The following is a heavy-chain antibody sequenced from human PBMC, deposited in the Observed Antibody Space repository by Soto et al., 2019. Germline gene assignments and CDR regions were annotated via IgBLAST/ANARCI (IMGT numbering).Heavy chain of an antibody. Sequence: QVQLVQSGAEVKKPGSPVKVSCKASGGTFSSYIITWVRQAPGQGLEWMGRIIPILDITYYAQRFQGRVTITAHKYTSKAYMELSGLRSVDSAVYFRPIPPNPGYATSSYYSMDVWGQGTTVTVSS. J-gene: IGHJ6*02. D-gene: IGHD2-2*01. CDR2: IIPILDIT. V-gene: IGHV1-69*02. CDR3: PIPPNPGYATSSYYSMDV. CDR1: GGTFSSYI.